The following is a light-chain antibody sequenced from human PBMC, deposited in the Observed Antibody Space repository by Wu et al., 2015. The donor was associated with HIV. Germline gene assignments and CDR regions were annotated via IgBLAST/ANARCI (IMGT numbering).Light chain of an antibody. Sequence: EIVLTQSPGTLSLSPGERATLSCRASQSVSSSYLAWYQQKPGQAPRLLIYGASSRATGIPDRFSGSGSGTDFTLTISSLEPEDFAVYYCQQRSNWPPLTFGGGTKMEIK. CDR1: QSVSSSY. V-gene: IGKV3D-20*02. J-gene: IGKJ4*01. CDR2: GAS. CDR3: QQRSNWPPLT.